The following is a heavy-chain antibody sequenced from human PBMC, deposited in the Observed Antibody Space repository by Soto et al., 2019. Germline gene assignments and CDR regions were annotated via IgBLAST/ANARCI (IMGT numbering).Heavy chain of an antibody. V-gene: IGHV3-48*02. J-gene: IGHJ6*02. D-gene: IGHD3-3*01. CDR2: ISYDSETT. CDR3: ARLYYDYV. CDR1: GYTFSTYS. Sequence: QPGGSLRLSCAASGYTFSTYSMNWVRQAPGKGLEWVAYISYDSETTSYADSVKGRFTISRDDAKNSLYLQMNSLRDEDSAIYYCARLYYDYVRGQGTTVTVSS.